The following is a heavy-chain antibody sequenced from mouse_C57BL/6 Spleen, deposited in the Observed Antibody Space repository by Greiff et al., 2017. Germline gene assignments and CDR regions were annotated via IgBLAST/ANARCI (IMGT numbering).Heavy chain of an antibody. CDR2: IDPSDSYT. J-gene: IGHJ4*01. D-gene: IGHD2-4*01. CDR3: ARFGDYDGYYYAMDY. Sequence: QVHVKQPGAELVKPGASVKLSCKASGYTFTSYWMQWVKQRPGQGLEWIGEIDPSDSYTNYNQKFKGKATLTVDTSSSTAYMQLSSLTSEDSAVYYCARFGDYDGYYYAMDYWGQGTSVTVSS. V-gene: IGHV1-50*01. CDR1: GYTFTSYW.